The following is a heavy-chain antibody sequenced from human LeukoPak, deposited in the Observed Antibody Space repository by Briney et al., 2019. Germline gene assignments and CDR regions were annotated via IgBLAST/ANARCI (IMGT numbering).Heavy chain of an antibody. CDR2: IYYSGST. CDR1: GGSISSSSYY. Sequence: PSETLSLTCTVSGGSISSSSYYWGWIRQPPGKGLEWIGSIYYSGSTYYNPSLKSRVTISVDTSKNQFSLKLSSVTAADTAVYYCTRSADYSNFDFWGQGTLVTVSS. J-gene: IGHJ4*02. D-gene: IGHD4-11*01. V-gene: IGHV4-39*01. CDR3: TRSADYSNFDF.